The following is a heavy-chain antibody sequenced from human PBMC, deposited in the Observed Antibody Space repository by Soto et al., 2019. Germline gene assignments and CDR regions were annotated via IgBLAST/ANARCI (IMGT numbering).Heavy chain of an antibody. CDR1: GFRFSIYS. J-gene: IGHJ4*02. CDR3: ARSVEGHFDY. Sequence: EVQLVESGGGLVQPGGSLRLSCAASGFRFSIYSMNWVRQAPGKGLEWSAYITSDTKTIKYADSVKGRFTISRDNDKYLVYLQMNSLRDEDTAVYYCARSVEGHFDYWGQGTVVTVST. V-gene: IGHV3-48*02. D-gene: IGHD6-19*01. CDR2: ITSDTKTI.